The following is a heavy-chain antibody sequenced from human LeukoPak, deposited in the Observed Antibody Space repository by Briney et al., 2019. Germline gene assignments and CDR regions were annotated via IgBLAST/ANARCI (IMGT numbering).Heavy chain of an antibody. CDR2: IKSKTDGGTT. V-gene: IGHV3-15*01. CDR1: GFTFSNAW. D-gene: IGHD3-3*01. CDR3: TTNYDFWSGYYG. J-gene: IGHJ4*02. Sequence: GGXLRLSCAASGFTFSNAWMSWVRQAPGKGLEWVGRIKSKTDGGTTDYAARGKGRFNIERDEKKNTLYLQMNSLKTEDTAVYYCTTNYDFWSGYYGWGQGTLVTVSS.